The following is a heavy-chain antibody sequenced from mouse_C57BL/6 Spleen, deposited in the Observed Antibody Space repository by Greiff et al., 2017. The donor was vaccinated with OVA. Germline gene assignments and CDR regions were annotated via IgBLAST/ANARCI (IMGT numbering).Heavy chain of an antibody. V-gene: IGHV1-61*01. CDR2: IYPSDSET. CDR1: GYTFTSYW. Sequence: VQLQQPGAELVMPGASVKLSCKASGYTFTSYWMDWVKQRPGQGLEWIGNIYPSDSETHYNQKFKDKATLTVDKSSSTAYMQLSSLTSEDSAVYYCARSPSFAYWGQGTLVTVSA. J-gene: IGHJ3*01. CDR3: ARSPSFAY.